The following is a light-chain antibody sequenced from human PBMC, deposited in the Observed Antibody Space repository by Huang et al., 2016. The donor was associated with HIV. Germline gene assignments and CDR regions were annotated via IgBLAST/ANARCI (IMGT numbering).Light chain of an antibody. Sequence: DIQMTQSPSTLSASVGDRVTSTCRASQSISSWLAWYQQKPGKAPNLLIYKASTLESGGPSRCSGSGSGTEFTLTISSLQPDDFATYSCQQYSSSPFTFGPGTKVDIK. J-gene: IGKJ3*01. CDR3: QQYSSSPFT. V-gene: IGKV1-5*03. CDR2: KAS. CDR1: QSISSW.